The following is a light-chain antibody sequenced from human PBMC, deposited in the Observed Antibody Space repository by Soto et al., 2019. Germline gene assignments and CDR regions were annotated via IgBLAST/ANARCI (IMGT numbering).Light chain of an antibody. V-gene: IGKV3D-20*02. J-gene: IGKJ5*01. CDR3: QQRFNWQVT. CDR2: ASS. CDR1: QSRGSNF. Sequence: ESVLPGSPGTLSFSPGEISSLCCNTSQSRGSNFLAWYQHKPGQAPRLLIYASSNRATGIPDRFSGSASGTDFTLTISSLEPEDFAVYYCQQRFNWQVTFGQGTRLEIK.